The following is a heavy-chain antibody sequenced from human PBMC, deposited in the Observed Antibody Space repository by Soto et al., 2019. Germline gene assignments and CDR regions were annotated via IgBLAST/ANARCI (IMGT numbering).Heavy chain of an antibody. CDR3: AKDHDIVVVPAAIAHGMDV. Sequence: GGSLRLSCAASGFTFSSYGMHWVRQAPGKGLEWVAVISYDGSNKYYADSVKGRFTISRDNSKNTLYLQMNSLRAEDTAVYYCAKDHDIVVVPAAIAHGMDVWGQGTTVTVSS. CDR1: GFTFSSYG. D-gene: IGHD2-2*02. V-gene: IGHV3-30*18. J-gene: IGHJ6*02. CDR2: ISYDGSNK.